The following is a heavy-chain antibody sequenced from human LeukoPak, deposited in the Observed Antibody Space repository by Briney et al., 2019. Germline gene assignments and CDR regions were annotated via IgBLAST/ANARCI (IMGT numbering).Heavy chain of an antibody. Sequence: ASVKVSCKASGYTFTGYYMNWVRQAPGQGLEWMGWINPNSGGTNYAQKFQGRVTMTRDTSISTAYMELSSLRSDDTAVYYCARDSRAYCSGGSCVSIDYWGQGTLVTVSS. CDR3: ARDSRAYCSGGSCVSIDY. V-gene: IGHV1-2*02. CDR1: GYTFTGYY. D-gene: IGHD2-15*01. CDR2: INPNSGGT. J-gene: IGHJ4*02.